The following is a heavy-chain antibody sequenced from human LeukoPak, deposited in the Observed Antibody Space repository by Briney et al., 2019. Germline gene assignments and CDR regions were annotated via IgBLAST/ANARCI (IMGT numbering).Heavy chain of an antibody. CDR3: ARVGDIIVIPTVHH. Sequence: SETLSLTCAVSGYSISSGEYWGWIRQPPGKGLEWIGTIFHSGSTYYNRSLKSRVTISLDTSKNQLSLKVRSVTAADTAVYYCARVGDIIVIPTVHHWGQGTLVTVSS. CDR1: GYSISSGEY. J-gene: IGHJ4*02. CDR2: IFHSGST. V-gene: IGHV4-38-2*01. D-gene: IGHD2-2*01.